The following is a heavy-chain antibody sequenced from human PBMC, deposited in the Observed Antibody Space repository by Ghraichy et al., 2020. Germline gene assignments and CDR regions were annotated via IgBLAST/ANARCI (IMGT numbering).Heavy chain of an antibody. D-gene: IGHD3-3*01. V-gene: IGHV4-34*01. J-gene: IGHJ6*02. CDR1: GGSFSGYY. CDR3: ARGFVSYPIRFLDPQGTRYYGMDV. Sequence: SETLSLTCAVYGGSFSGYYWSWIRQPPGKGLEWIGEINHSGSTNYNPSLKSRVTISVDTSKNQFSLKLSSVTAADTAVYYCARGFVSYPIRFLDPQGTRYYGMDVWGQGTTVTVSS. CDR2: INHSGST.